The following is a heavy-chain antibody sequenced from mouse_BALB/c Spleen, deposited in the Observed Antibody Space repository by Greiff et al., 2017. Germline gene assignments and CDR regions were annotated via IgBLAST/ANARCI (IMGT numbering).Heavy chain of an antibody. CDR3: TRWGNYEAY. Sequence: QVQLQQPGAELVKPGASVKMSCKASGYTFTSYWMHWVKQRPGQGLEWIGTIDPSDSYTSYNQKFKGKATLTVDTSSSTAYMQLSSLTSEDSAGYYCTRWGNYEAYWGQGTLVTVSA. V-gene: IGHV1S127*01. CDR2: IDPSDSYT. D-gene: IGHD2-1*01. CDR1: GYTFTSYW. J-gene: IGHJ3*01.